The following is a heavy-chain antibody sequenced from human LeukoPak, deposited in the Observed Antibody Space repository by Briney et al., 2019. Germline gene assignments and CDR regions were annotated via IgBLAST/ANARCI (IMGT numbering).Heavy chain of an antibody. CDR2: FDPEDGET. CDR3: ARDKGQDGVWGTFVY. D-gene: IGHD3-16*01. J-gene: IGHJ4*02. V-gene: IGHV1-24*01. Sequence: ASVKVSCKVSGYTLTELSMHWVRQAPGKGLEWMGGFDPEDGETIYAQKFQGRVTMTEDTSTDTAYMELSSLRSDDAAVYYCARDKGQDGVWGTFVYWGQGTLVTVSS. CDR1: GYTLTELS.